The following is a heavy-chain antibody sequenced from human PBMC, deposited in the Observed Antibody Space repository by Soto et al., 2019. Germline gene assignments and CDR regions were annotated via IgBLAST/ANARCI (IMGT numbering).Heavy chain of an antibody. D-gene: IGHD6-19*01. CDR1: GGSISSSSYY. J-gene: IGHJ4*02. V-gene: IGHV4-39*01. CDR2: IYYSGST. Sequence: SETLSLTCTVSGGSISSSSYYWGWIRQPPGKGLEWIGSIYYSGSTYYNPSLKSRVTISVDTSKNQFSLKLSSVTAADTAVYYCARLGWLATAPIDYWGQGTLVTVSS. CDR3: ARLGWLATAPIDY.